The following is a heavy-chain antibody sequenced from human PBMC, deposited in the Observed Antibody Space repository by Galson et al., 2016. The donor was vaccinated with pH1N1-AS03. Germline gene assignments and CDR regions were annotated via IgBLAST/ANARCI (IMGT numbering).Heavy chain of an antibody. CDR3: ARSGSGSFYEGDF. V-gene: IGHV1-18*01. CDR1: GYTFTAYG. D-gene: IGHD3-10*01. CDR2: IGTYT. Sequence: SVKVSCKVSGYTFTAYGISWVRQAPGQGLEYMGWIGTYTIYAQKLQGRVTMTTDTSTSTAYMELRSLRSDDTAVYYCARSGSGSFYEGDFWGQGTLVSVSS. J-gene: IGHJ4*02.